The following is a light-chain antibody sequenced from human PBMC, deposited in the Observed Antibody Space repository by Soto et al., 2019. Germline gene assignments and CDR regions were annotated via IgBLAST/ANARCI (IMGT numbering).Light chain of an antibody. CDR3: QSYDSSLSGWV. CDR1: SSNIGAGYV. J-gene: IGLJ3*02. Sequence: QSALTQPPSVSGAPGQRVTISCTGSSSNIGAGYVVHWYQQLPGTAPKLLIYGNSNRPSGVPDRFSGSKSGTSASLAIIGLQAEDEADYYCQSYDSSLSGWVFGGGTKLTVL. V-gene: IGLV1-40*01. CDR2: GNS.